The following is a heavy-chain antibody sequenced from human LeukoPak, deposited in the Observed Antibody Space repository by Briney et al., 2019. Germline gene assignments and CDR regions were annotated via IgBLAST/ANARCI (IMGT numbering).Heavy chain of an antibody. D-gene: IGHD1-26*01. V-gene: IGHV4-59*08. CDR2: IYYSGST. J-gene: IGHJ1*01. CDR3: ARHDVAGATTDYFQH. Sequence: SETLSLTCTVSGGSISSYYWSWIRQPPGKGPEWIGYIYYSGSTRYNPSLKSRVTISVDTSKNQISLKLGSVTAADTGVYYCARHDVAGATTDYFQHWGQGTLVTVSS. CDR1: GGSISSYY.